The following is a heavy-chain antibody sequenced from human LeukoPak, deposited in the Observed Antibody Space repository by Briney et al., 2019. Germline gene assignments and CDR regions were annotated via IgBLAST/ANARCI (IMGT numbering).Heavy chain of an antibody. CDR1: GGSISSYY. D-gene: IGHD3-16*01. CDR3: SRADYDIVWGTYRWCDP. CDR2: ISYSGST. V-gene: IGHV4-59*01. J-gene: IGHJ5*02. Sequence: PSETLSLTCTVSGGSISSYYWSWIRQPPGEGPEWIGYISYSGSTTYNTSLKSRVTISLDVAKTKVSLKLSSVTSADTAVYDCSRADYDIVWGTYRWCDPWRRGTLVTVSS.